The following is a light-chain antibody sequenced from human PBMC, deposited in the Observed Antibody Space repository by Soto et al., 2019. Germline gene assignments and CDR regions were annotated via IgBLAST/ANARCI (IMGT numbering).Light chain of an antibody. CDR2: AAS. V-gene: IGKV1-39*01. J-gene: IGKJ1*01. Sequence: DIQMTQSPSSLSASVGDRVTITCRASQSIVSFLNWYQQRPGKAPKLLIHAASSLLSGVPSRFSGSGSGTDFTLTISSLQPEDFVTYYCQQSYSTPWTFGQGTKVEIK. CDR3: QQSYSTPWT. CDR1: QSIVSF.